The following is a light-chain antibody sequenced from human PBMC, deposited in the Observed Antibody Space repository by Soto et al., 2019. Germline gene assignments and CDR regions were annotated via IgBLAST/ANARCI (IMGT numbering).Light chain of an antibody. CDR3: QQYDSSSWT. J-gene: IGKJ1*01. CDR1: QSVSSSY. CDR2: GAS. Sequence: EIVLMQSPGTLSLSAGERATLSCRASQSVSSSYLAWYQQRPGQAPRLLISGASRRATGIPDRFSGSGSGTEFTLTISRLESEDFAVYYCQQYDSSSWTFGQGTKVEIK. V-gene: IGKV3-20*01.